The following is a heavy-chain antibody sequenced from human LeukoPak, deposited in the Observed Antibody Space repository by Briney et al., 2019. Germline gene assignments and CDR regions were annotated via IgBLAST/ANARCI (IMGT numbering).Heavy chain of an antibody. D-gene: IGHD2-2*02. CDR2: ISSSSSYI. CDR1: GFTFSSYS. J-gene: IGHJ4*02. V-gene: IGHV3-21*01. Sequence: GGSLRLSCAASGFTFSSYSMNWVRQAPGKGLEWVSSISSSSSYIYYADSMKGRFTISRDNAKNSLYLQMNSLRAEDTAVYYCARDRGCSTTSCYTLSFDCWGQGTPVTVSS. CDR3: ARDRGCSTTSCYTLSFDC.